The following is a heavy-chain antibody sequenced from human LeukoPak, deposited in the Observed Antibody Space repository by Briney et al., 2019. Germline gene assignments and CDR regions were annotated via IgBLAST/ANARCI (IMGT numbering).Heavy chain of an antibody. V-gene: IGHV3-23*01. Sequence: PGGSLRLSCAASGFTFRNSWMSWVRQAPGKGLEWVSGISGSGVSTYYADSVKGRFTISRDNSNNTLYLQMSSLGAEDTAVYYCAKDWGMGDQLLRIDYWGQGTLVTVSS. D-gene: IGHD2-2*01. CDR2: ISGSGVST. CDR3: AKDWGMGDQLLRIDY. CDR1: GFTFRNSW. J-gene: IGHJ4*02.